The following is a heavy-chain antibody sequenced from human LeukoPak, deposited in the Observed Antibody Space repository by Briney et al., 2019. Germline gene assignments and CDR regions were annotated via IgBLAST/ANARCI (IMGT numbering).Heavy chain of an antibody. CDR3: AKQMAVDYFDY. CDR1: GFTFSSYA. J-gene: IGHJ4*02. Sequence: QPGGSLRLSCAASGFTFSSYAMNWVRQAPGKGLEWVAVISYDGKNEYYTDSVKGRFTISRDNAKNTLYLQMNSLRAEDTAVYYCAKQMAVDYFDYWGQGTLVTVSS. D-gene: IGHD5-24*01. V-gene: IGHV3-30*18. CDR2: ISYDGKNE.